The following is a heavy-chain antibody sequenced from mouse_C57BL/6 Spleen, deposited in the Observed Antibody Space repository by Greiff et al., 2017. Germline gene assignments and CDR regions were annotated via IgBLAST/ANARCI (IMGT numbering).Heavy chain of an antibody. J-gene: IGHJ3*01. CDR2: INPNNGGT. Sequence: VHVKQSGPELVKPGASVKIPCKASGYTFTDYNMDWVKQSHGKSLEWIGDINPNNGGTIYNQKFKGKATLTVDKSSSTDYMELRSLTSEDTAVYYCARSTIYYDYDEGFAYWGQGTLVTVSA. D-gene: IGHD2-4*01. V-gene: IGHV1-18*01. CDR1: GYTFTDYN. CDR3: ARSTIYYDYDEGFAY.